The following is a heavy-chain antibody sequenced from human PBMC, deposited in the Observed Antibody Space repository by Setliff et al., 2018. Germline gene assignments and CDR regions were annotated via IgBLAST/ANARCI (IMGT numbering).Heavy chain of an antibody. Sequence: ETLSLTCTVSGGSFSTYYWSWIRQAPGKGLEWIGHVYYSGAANYSPSLKSRVTVSVDTSKNQFSLRLISVTTADTAVYYCARMSGFLYIDVWGKGTTVTVSS. V-gene: IGHV4-59*01. CDR3: ARMSGFLYIDV. CDR2: VYYSGAA. CDR1: GGSFSTYY. J-gene: IGHJ6*03. D-gene: IGHD3-3*01.